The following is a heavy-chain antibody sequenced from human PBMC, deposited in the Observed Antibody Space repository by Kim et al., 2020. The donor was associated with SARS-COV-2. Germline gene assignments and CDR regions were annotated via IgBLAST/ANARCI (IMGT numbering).Heavy chain of an antibody. J-gene: IGHJ3*01. D-gene: IGHD2-15*01. CDR1: GFTFSNYD. V-gene: IGHV3-23*01. CDR3: AKHSVVASLWTPYDF. Sequence: GGSLRLSCGTSGFTFSNYDMTWVRQAPGKGLEWVSSLSSSGGDAYYADSVKGRFTISRDNSKNPVFLQMSSLRAEDTATYYCAKHSVVASLWTPYDFWGQGTRVTVSS. CDR2: LSSSGGDA.